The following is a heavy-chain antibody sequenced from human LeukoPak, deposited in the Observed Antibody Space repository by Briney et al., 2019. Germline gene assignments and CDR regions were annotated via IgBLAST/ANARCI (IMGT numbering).Heavy chain of an antibody. Sequence: GGSLRLSRAASGFTLDDYAMLWVRQAPGKGLEWVSGISWSSGRIGYADSVTGRFTSSRDNATNSLYLQMNSLRAEDMALYYCAKDISAMVTGIQHWGQGTLVTVSS. CDR1: GFTLDDYA. CDR3: AKDISAMVTGIQH. D-gene: IGHD5-18*01. CDR2: ISWSSGRI. J-gene: IGHJ1*01. V-gene: IGHV3-9*03.